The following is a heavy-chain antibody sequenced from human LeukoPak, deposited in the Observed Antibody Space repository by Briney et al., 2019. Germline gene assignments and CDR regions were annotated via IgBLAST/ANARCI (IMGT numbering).Heavy chain of an antibody. J-gene: IGHJ4*02. CDR2: INHSGRT. CDR1: GVSFSGYY. Sequence: SETLSLTCGVYGVSFSGYYWTWIRQSPGKGLEWNGEINHSGRTHYNPSLNSRVTISIDTSRNQFSLRLNSVTAADTAVYYCARASMYGSGSYYLDYWGQGTLVTVSS. D-gene: IGHD3-10*01. CDR3: ARASMYGSGSYYLDY. V-gene: IGHV4-34*01.